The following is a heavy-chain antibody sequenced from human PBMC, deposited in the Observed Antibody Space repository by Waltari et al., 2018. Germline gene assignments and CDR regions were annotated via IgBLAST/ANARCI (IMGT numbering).Heavy chain of an antibody. CDR2: ISGSGGST. V-gene: IGHV3-23*01. D-gene: IGHD2-21*02. Sequence: EVQLLESGGGLVQPGGSLRLSCAASGFTFSSYAMSWVRQAPGKGLEWVSAISGSGGSTYDADSVKGRFTISRDNSKNTLYLQMNSLRAEDTAVYYCAKDSDCGGDCYSDYWGQGTLVTVSS. J-gene: IGHJ4*02. CDR1: GFTFSSYA. CDR3: AKDSDCGGDCYSDY.